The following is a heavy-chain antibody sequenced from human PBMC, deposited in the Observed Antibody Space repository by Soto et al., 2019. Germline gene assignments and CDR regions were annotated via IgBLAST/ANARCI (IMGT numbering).Heavy chain of an antibody. CDR2: IIPIFGTA. CDR3: ASSEQLYYYDSSGHYHAIDI. V-gene: IGHV1-69*13. Sequence: GASVKVSCKASGGTFSSYAISWVRQAPGQGLEWMGGIIPIFGTANYAQKFQGRVTITADESTSTAYMELSSLRSEDTAVYYCASSEQLYYYDSSGHYHAIDIWGQGTMVTVSS. D-gene: IGHD3-22*01. CDR1: GGTFSSYA. J-gene: IGHJ3*02.